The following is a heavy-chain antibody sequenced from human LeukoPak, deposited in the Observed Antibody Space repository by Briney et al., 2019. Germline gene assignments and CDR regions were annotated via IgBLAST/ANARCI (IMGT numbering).Heavy chain of an antibody. V-gene: IGHV4-59*01. D-gene: IGHD3-22*01. CDR3: ARGRGYYYDSSGYSGAFDI. CDR1: GGSISSYY. Sequence: SETLSLTCTVSGGSISSYYWSWIRQPPGKGLEWIGYIYYSGSTNYNPSLKSRGTISVDTSKNQFSLNLSSVTAADTAVYYCARGRGYYYDSSGYSGAFDIWGQGTMVSVSS. J-gene: IGHJ3*02. CDR2: IYYSGST.